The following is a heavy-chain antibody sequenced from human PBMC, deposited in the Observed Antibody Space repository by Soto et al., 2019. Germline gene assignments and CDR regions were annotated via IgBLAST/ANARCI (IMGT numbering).Heavy chain of an antibody. CDR3: AKDLRHIVATIKVYSSGWYAQLFDY. CDR1: GFTFSSYA. V-gene: IGHV3-23*01. Sequence: PGGSLRLSCAASGFTFSSYAMSWVRQAPGKGLEWVSAISGSGGSTYYADSVKGRFTISRDNSKNTLYLQMNSLRAEDTAVYYCAKDLRHIVATIKVYSSGWYAQLFDYWGQGTLVTVSS. D-gene: IGHD6-19*01. CDR2: ISGSGGST. J-gene: IGHJ4*02.